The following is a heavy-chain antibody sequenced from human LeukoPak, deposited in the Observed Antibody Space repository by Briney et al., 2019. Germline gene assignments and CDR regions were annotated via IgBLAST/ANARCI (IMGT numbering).Heavy chain of an antibody. CDR1: GYTFTDYY. D-gene: IGHD3-10*01. J-gene: IGHJ5*02. V-gene: IGHV1-2*02. Sequence: ASVKVSCKASGYTFTDYYMHWVRQAPGQGLEWMGWINPNSGGTNYAQKFQGRVTMTRDTSISTAYMELSRLRSDDTAVYYCARDVDYGSGFRCWFDPWGQGTLVTVSS. CDR2: INPNSGGT. CDR3: ARDVDYGSGFRCWFDP.